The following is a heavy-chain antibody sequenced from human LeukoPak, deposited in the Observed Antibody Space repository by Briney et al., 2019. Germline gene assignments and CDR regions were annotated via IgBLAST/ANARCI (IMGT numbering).Heavy chain of an antibody. CDR3: AWGDYYDSSGYNDAFDI. J-gene: IGHJ3*02. V-gene: IGHV1-69*05. Sequence: ASVKVSCKASGYTFTGYYIHWVRQAPGQGLEWMGGIIPIFGTANYAQKFQGRVTITTDESTSTAYMELSSLRSEDTAVYYCAWGDYYDSSGYNDAFDIWGKGTTVTVSS. D-gene: IGHD3-22*01. CDR2: IIPIFGTA. CDR1: GYTFTGYY.